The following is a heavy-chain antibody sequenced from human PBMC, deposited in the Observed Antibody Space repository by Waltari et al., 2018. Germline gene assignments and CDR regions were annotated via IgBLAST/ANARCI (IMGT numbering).Heavy chain of an antibody. CDR1: GYTFTSYD. D-gene: IGHD3-10*01. Sequence: QVQLVQSGAEVKKPGASVKVSCKAYGYTFTSYDINWVRQATGQGLEWMGWMNPNSGNTGYAQKFQGRVTMTRNTSISTAYMELSSLRSEDTAVYYCARSPMVRGVIITRWFDPWGQGTLVTVSS. CDR2: MNPNSGNT. V-gene: IGHV1-8*01. J-gene: IGHJ5*02. CDR3: ARSPMVRGVIITRWFDP.